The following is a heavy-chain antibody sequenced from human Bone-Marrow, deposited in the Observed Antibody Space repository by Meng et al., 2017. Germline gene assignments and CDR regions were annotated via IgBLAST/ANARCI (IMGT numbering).Heavy chain of an antibody. Sequence: GESLKISCAASGFTFSSYEMHWVRQAPGKGLEWVSYISGSGRDIYYADSVKGRFTISRDNAKNSLYLQMNSLRVENTAVYYCAREGYCANKICNPLYGMDVWGQGTTVTVSS. CDR3: AREGYCANKICNPLYGMDV. CDR2: ISGSGRDI. V-gene: IGHV3-48*03. CDR1: GFTFSSYE. J-gene: IGHJ6*02. D-gene: IGHD2-8*01.